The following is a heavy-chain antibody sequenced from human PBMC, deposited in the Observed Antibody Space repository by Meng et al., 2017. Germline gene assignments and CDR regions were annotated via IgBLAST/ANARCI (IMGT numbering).Heavy chain of an antibody. CDR3: ARLEGG. V-gene: IGHV1-2*07. CDR1: GYNFIGYW. D-gene: IGHD1-1*01. J-gene: IGHJ4*02. CDR2: INPNAGYT. Sequence: QVQLVQARAEVKKPGTTVKVSCKAAGYNFIGYWLYWIRQAPGQGLEWIGWINPNAGYTKYAHRFLGRVTVTRDTSTSTVYMEMTSLTFDDTAVYYCARLEGGWGQGTLVTVSS.